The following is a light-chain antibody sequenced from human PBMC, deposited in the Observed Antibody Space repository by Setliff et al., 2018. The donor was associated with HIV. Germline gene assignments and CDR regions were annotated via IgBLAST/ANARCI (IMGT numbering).Light chain of an antibody. CDR2: EVS. Sequence: QSVLTQPASVSGSPGQSITISCTGTSSDVGGSNYVSWYQQHPGKAPKLMIYEVSNRPSWVSNRFSGSKSGNTASLTISGLQAEDEADYYCSSYTFSSTPYVFGTGIKVTVL. J-gene: IGLJ1*01. CDR3: SSYTFSSTPYV. CDR1: SSDVGGSNY. V-gene: IGLV2-14*01.